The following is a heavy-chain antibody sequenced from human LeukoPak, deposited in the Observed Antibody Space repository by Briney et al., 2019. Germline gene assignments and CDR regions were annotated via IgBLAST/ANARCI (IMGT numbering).Heavy chain of an antibody. CDR3: ARRVRGVNDAFDT. Sequence: PSETLSLTCAVYGGSLRDYYWSWIRQSPGRGLQWIGEINHSGSTNYNSSLKSRVSILVDTTNSQFSLRLTSVTAADTAVYYCARRVRGVNDAFDTWGQGTKVTVSS. V-gene: IGHV4-34*01. CDR1: GGSLRDYY. D-gene: IGHD3-10*01. CDR2: INHSGST. J-gene: IGHJ3*02.